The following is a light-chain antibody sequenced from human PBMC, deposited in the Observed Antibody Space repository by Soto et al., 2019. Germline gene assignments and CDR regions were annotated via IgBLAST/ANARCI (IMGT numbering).Light chain of an antibody. Sequence: IVLTQSPGTLSLSPGERGALSCRASQNVGNNLVWYQQKPGQAPRLLIYGASTRAAGIPDRFSGSGSGTEFTLTISSLQSEDFAVYYCQQYNNWPPGLTFGGGTKVDI. CDR1: QNVGNN. J-gene: IGKJ4*01. V-gene: IGKV3-15*01. CDR2: GAS. CDR3: QQYNNWPPGLT.